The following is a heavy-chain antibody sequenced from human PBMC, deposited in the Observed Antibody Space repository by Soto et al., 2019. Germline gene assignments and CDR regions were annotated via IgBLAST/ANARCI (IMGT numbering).Heavy chain of an antibody. Sequence: EVQLLESGGGLVQPGGSLRLSCAASGFTFRSHAMNWVRQAPGKGLEWVSSISGSGGSTYYADPVKGRFTISRDNSKNTLYLQMNSLRAEDTAVYYCAKDRAYSSTSGFKDWGQGTLVTVSS. CDR2: ISGSGGST. CDR3: AKDRAYSSTSGFKD. D-gene: IGHD6-13*01. V-gene: IGHV3-23*01. CDR1: GFTFRSHA. J-gene: IGHJ1*01.